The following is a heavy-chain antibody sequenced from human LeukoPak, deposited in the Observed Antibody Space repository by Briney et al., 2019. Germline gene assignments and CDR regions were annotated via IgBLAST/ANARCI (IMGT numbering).Heavy chain of an antibody. D-gene: IGHD2-8*01. CDR3: ARGQLLGYCTNGVCYTVDY. Sequence: SETLSLTCTVSGGSISSYFWIWIRQPPGKGLEWIGEINHSGSTNYNPSLKSRVTISVDTSKNQFSLKLSSVTAADTAVYYCARGQLLGYCTNGVCYTVDYWGQGTLVTVSS. V-gene: IGHV4-34*01. CDR2: INHSGST. CDR1: GGSISSYF. J-gene: IGHJ4*02.